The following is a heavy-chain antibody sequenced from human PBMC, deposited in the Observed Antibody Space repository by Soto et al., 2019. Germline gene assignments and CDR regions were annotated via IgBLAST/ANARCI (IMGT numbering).Heavy chain of an antibody. CDR1: GGSISSGGYY. CDR2: IYYSGST. Sequence: QVQLQESGPGLVKPSQTLSLTCTVSGGSISSGGYYWSWIRQHPGKGLEWIGSIYYSGSTYYNPSLXXXVXXSGDTSQNQCSLKLRAGTAADTAVYYCARGPPFGYWGQGTLVTVSS. CDR3: ARGPPFGY. J-gene: IGHJ4*02. V-gene: IGHV4-31*03.